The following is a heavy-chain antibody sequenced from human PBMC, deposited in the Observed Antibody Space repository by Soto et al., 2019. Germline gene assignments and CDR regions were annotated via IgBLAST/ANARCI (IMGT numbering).Heavy chain of an antibody. V-gene: IGHV2-5*02. D-gene: IGHD3-9*01. CDR2: IYWDDSK. CDR3: AHKGPEDWPLDY. CDR1: GFSLSTSGVG. J-gene: IGHJ4*02. Sequence: QITLKESGPPLVRPTQTLTLTCAFSGFSLSTSGVGVGWTRQPPGKALEGLAVIYWDDSKHYSPSLRSRRTITKGTSKTQVVLTMTNMDPMDTGTYYCAHKGPEDWPLDYWGQGTLVTVSS.